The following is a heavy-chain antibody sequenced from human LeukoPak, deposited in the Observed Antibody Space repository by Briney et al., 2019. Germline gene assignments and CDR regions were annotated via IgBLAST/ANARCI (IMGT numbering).Heavy chain of an antibody. CDR3: AKDGEAGAPGYSYGFFMAPFDY. Sequence: GGSLRLSCAASGFTFSSYAMSWVRQAPGKGLEWVSAISGSGGSTYYADSVKGRFTISRDNSKNTLYLQMNGLRAEDTAVYYCAKDGEAGAPGYSYGFFMAPFDYWGQGTLVTVSS. CDR2: ISGSGGST. CDR1: GFTFSSYA. V-gene: IGHV3-23*01. D-gene: IGHD5-18*01. J-gene: IGHJ4*02.